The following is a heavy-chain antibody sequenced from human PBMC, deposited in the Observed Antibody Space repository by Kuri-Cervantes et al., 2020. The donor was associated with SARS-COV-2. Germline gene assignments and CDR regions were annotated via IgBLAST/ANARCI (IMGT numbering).Heavy chain of an antibody. V-gene: IGHV3-30-3*01. CDR1: GFTFSSYA. Sequence: GESLKISCAASGFTFSSYAMHWVRQAPGKGLEWVAVISYDGSNKYYADSVKGRFTISRDNDKNSLYLQMNSLRAEDTAVYYCARGLWGIQYYFDYWGQGTLVTVSS. D-gene: IGHD7-27*01. CDR3: ARGLWGIQYYFDY. CDR2: ISYDGSNK. J-gene: IGHJ4*02.